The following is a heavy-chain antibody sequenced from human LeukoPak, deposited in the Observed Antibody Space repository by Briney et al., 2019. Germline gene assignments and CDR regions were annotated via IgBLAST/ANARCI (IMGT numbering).Heavy chain of an antibody. V-gene: IGHV3-74*01. D-gene: IGHD3-3*01. Sequence: GGSLRLSCAASGFSFSSCWMHWVRQAPGKGLVWVSRIDTDGSSTRYADSVKGRFTISRDNAKNTLYLQMNSLRAEDTAVYYCARAPNDYWSGYSASFDYWGQGTLVTVSS. CDR3: ARAPNDYWSGYSASFDY. CDR1: GFSFSSCW. J-gene: IGHJ4*02. CDR2: IDTDGSST.